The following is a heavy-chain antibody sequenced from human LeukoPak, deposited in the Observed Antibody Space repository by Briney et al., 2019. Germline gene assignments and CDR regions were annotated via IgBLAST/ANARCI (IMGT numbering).Heavy chain of an antibody. V-gene: IGHV4-59*12. Sequence: SETLSLTCSVSGGSISSYYWSWIRQPPGKGLEWIGYIYHSGSTYYNPSLKSRVTISVDRSKNQFSLKLSSVTAADTAVYYCAREGARGPYYFDYWGQGTLVTVSS. J-gene: IGHJ4*02. CDR3: AREGARGPYYFDY. CDR2: IYHSGST. D-gene: IGHD4/OR15-4a*01. CDR1: GGSISSYY.